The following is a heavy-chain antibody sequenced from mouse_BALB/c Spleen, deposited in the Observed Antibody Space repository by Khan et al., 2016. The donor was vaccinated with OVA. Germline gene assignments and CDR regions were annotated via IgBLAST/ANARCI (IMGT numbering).Heavy chain of an antibody. Sequence: QVQLKQSGAELARPGASVKLSCKTSGYTFTDYNINWMRQRTGQGLEWIGEIYPGSDNTFYNEKFRGKATLTADKSSSTAYMQLSSLTSEDSAVYFCAREWAAWLPYWGQGTLVTVSA. CDR2: IYPGSDNT. CDR3: AREWAAWLPY. CDR1: GYTFTDYN. V-gene: IGHV1-77*01. J-gene: IGHJ3*01.